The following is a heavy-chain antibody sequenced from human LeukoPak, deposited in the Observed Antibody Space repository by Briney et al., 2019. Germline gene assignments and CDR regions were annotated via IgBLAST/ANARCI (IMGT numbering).Heavy chain of an antibody. CDR3: ARMTLDAFDI. J-gene: IGHJ3*02. D-gene: IGHD2-21*02. V-gene: IGHV3-66*01. CDR1: GFTFSSYG. Sequence: GGSLRLSCAASGFTFSSYGMHWVRQAPGKGLEWVSVIYSGGSTYYADSVKGRFTISRDNSKNTLYLQMNSLRAEDTAVYYCARMTLDAFDIWGQGTMVTVSS. CDR2: IYSGGST.